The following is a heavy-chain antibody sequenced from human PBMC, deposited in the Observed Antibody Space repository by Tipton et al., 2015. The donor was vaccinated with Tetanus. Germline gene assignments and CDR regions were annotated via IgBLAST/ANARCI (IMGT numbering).Heavy chain of an antibody. J-gene: IGHJ5*02. D-gene: IGHD4-17*01. CDR2: IYYSGST. CDR1: GGSISSSSYY. V-gene: IGHV4-39*01. CDR3: ASERSPNYGDYVVRQNWFDP. Sequence: TLSLTCTVSGGSISSSSYYWGWIRQPPGKGLEWIGSIYYSGSTYYNPSLKSRVTISVDTSKNQFSLKLSSVTAADTAVYYCASERSPNYGDYVVRQNWFDPWGQGTLVTVSS.